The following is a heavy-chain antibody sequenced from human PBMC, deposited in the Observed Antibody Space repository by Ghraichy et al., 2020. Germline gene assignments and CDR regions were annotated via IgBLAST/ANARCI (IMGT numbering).Heavy chain of an antibody. CDR3: ARGLVRGVMRRVGAYFDY. D-gene: IGHD3-10*01. CDR2: INHRGST. V-gene: IGHV4-34*01. CDR1: GGSFSGYY. J-gene: IGHJ4*02. Sequence: SETLSLTCAVYGGSFSGYYWSWIRQPPGKGLEWIGEINHRGSTNYNPSLKSRVTISVDTSKNQFSLKLSSVTAADTAVYYCARGLVRGVMRRVGAYFDYWGQGTLVTVSS.